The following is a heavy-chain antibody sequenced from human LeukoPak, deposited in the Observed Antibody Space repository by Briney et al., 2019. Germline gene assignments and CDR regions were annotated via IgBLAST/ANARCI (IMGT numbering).Heavy chain of an antibody. CDR3: ARAPSLYGDFPISFDY. J-gene: IGHJ4*02. CDR1: GGSISSYY. D-gene: IGHD4-17*01. Sequence: PSETLSLTCTVSGGSISSYYWSWIRQPPGKGLEWIGYIYYSGSTNYNPSLKSRVTISVDTSKNQFSLKLSSVTAADTAVYYCARAPSLYGDFPISFDYWGQGTLVTVSS. CDR2: IYYSGST. V-gene: IGHV4-59*01.